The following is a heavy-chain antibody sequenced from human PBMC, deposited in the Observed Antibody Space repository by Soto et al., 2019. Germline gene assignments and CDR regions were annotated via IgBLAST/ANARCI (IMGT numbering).Heavy chain of an antibody. CDR1: GYTFTSYY. Sequence: VASVKVSCKTSGYTFTSYYMHWVRQAPGQGLEWMGIIDPSGGSTSYAQKFQGRVTMTRDTSTSTVYMELSSLRSEDTAVYYCARFRRDGYDYWGQGTLVTVSS. CDR2: IDPSGGST. J-gene: IGHJ4*02. D-gene: IGHD5-12*01. V-gene: IGHV1-46*01. CDR3: ARFRRDGYDY.